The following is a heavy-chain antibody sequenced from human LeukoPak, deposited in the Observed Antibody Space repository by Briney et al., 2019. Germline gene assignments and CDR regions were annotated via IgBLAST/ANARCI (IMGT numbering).Heavy chain of an antibody. CDR3: TRQAPRQRFSV. CDR2: IYYSGST. Sequence: SETLSLTCTVSGGSIGSSSYYWGWIRQPPGKGLEWIGSIYYSGSTYYNPSLKSRVTISVDTSKNQFSLKLSSVTAADTAVYYCTRQAPRQRFSVWGQGTTVTVSS. D-gene: IGHD3-3*01. V-gene: IGHV4-39*01. CDR1: GGSIGSSSYY. J-gene: IGHJ6*02.